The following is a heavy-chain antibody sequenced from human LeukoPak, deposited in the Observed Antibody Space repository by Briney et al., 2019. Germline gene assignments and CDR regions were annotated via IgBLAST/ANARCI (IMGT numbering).Heavy chain of an antibody. Sequence: ASVKVSCKASGGTFSSYAISWVRQAPGQELEWMGGIIPIFGTANYAQKFQGRVTITTDESTSTAYMELSSLRSEDTAVYYCASGGDGYNFDYWGQGTLVTVSS. CDR2: IIPIFGTA. CDR3: ASGGDGYNFDY. CDR1: GGTFSSYA. V-gene: IGHV1-69*05. D-gene: IGHD5-24*01. J-gene: IGHJ4*02.